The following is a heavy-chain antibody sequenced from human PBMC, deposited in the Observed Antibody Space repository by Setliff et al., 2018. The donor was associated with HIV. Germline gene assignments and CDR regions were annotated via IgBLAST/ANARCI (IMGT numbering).Heavy chain of an antibody. J-gene: IGHJ4*02. CDR2: ISATAGDT. CDR3: ARDLYPLTTRYSFDY. V-gene: IGHV3-23*01. Sequence: GGSLRLSCVASGFTFSSSAMSWVRQAPGKGLEWVSAISATAGDTYYADSVKGRFTISRDNSKNTLYLQMNSLRAEDTAVYYCARDLYPLTTRYSFDYWGQGTLVTVSS. D-gene: IGHD4-17*01. CDR1: GFTFSSSA.